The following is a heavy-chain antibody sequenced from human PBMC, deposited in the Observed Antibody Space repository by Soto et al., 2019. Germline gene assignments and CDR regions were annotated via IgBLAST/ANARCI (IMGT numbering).Heavy chain of an antibody. Sequence: QVQLQQWGAGLLKPSETLSLTCAVYGGSFSGYYWSWIRQPPGKGLEWIGEINHSGSTNYNPSLKSRVTILVDTSKNQFSLKLSSVTAADTAVYYCARERRGYCSGGSCQGDYWGQGTLVTVSS. J-gene: IGHJ4*02. CDR1: GGSFSGYY. D-gene: IGHD2-15*01. CDR2: INHSGST. CDR3: ARERRGYCSGGSCQGDY. V-gene: IGHV4-34*01.